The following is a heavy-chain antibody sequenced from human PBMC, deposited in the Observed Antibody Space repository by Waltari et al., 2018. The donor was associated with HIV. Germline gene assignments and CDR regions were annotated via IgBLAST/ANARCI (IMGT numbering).Heavy chain of an antibody. Sequence: QLQLQESGPGLVKPSETLSLTCTVSGGSISSSSYYWGWIRQPPGKGLEWIGSIYYSESTSYNPSLKSRGTISVDTSKNQFSLKLSSVTAADTAVYYCARSHRGIVVTFDYWGQGTLVTVSS. CDR3: ARSHRGIVVTFDY. V-gene: IGHV4-39*01. CDR2: IYYSEST. CDR1: GGSISSSSYY. D-gene: IGHD3-22*01. J-gene: IGHJ4*02.